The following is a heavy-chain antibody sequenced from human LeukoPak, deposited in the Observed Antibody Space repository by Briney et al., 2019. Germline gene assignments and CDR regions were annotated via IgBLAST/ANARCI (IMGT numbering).Heavy chain of an antibody. V-gene: IGHV4-38-2*01. CDR2: IYHSGST. CDR3: AGLGGTKGY. D-gene: IGHD2-2*01. CDR1: GYSISSGYY. Sequence: SETLSLTCAVSGYSISSGYYWGWIRQPPGKGLEWSGSIYHSGSTYYNPSLKSRVSISVDTSTNQFSLKLSSVTAADTAVYYCAGLGGTKGYWGQGTLVTVSS. J-gene: IGHJ4*02.